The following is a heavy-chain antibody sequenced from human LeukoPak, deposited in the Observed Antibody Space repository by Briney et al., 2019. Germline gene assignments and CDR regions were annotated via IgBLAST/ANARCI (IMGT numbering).Heavy chain of an antibody. V-gene: IGHV4-39*01. CDR2: DNYGGTT. Sequence: GSDNYGGTTYYNPSLKSRVTKSVDTSKNQFSLNLYSVTAADTAVYYCGASSGWGAFDVWGRGTMVTVSS. J-gene: IGHJ3*01. D-gene: IGHD6-25*01. CDR3: GASSGWGAFDV.